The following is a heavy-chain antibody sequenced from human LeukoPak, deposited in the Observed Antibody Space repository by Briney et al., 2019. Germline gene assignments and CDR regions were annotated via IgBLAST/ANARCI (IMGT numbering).Heavy chain of an antibody. CDR3: ARGLRTQWLVLLPYFDY. J-gene: IGHJ4*02. V-gene: IGHV4-4*07. CDR2: IYTSGST. D-gene: IGHD6-19*01. Sequence: SETLSLTCTVSGGSISSYYWSWIRQPAGKGLEWIGRIYTSGSTNYNPSLKSRVTMSVDTSKNQFSLKLSSVTAADTAVYYCARGLRTQWLVLLPYFDYWGQGTLVTVSS. CDR1: GGSISSYY.